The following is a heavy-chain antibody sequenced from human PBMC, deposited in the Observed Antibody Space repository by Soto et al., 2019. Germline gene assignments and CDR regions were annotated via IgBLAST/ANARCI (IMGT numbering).Heavy chain of an antibody. D-gene: IGHD1-26*01. Sequence: GGSLRLSCAASGFSFSNYGMTWVRQAPGKGLEWVSVISGGGANIYYAESVKGWFTISRDNSKSTVFLQMNSLRADDTALYYCARSNSESYYNALDVWGQGAMVTVSS. V-gene: IGHV3-23*01. J-gene: IGHJ3*01. CDR2: ISGGGANI. CDR3: ARSNSESYYNALDV. CDR1: GFSFSNYG.